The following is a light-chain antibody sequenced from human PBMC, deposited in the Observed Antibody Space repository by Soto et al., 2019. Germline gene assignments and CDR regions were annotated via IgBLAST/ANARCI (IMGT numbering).Light chain of an antibody. J-gene: IGLJ3*02. CDR2: EVT. CDR3: SSYTNTNAQV. CDR1: SSDVGGYDY. Sequence: QSALTQPASVSGSPGQSITISCTGTSSDVGGYDYVSWYQQHPGKVPKLMIYEVTNRPSGVSNRFSGSKSGNTASLTISGLQAADEADYYCSSYTNTNAQVFGGGTKVTVL. V-gene: IGLV2-14*01.